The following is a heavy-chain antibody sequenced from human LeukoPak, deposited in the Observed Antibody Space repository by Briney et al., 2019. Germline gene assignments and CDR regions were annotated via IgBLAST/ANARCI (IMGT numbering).Heavy chain of an antibody. CDR2: VDTEDGET. Sequence: ASVKISCKASGYTFTDYYIHWVQQAPGKGLEWMRRVDTEDGETVYAEEFQGRVTITADTSTDTAYMELSSLRSEDMAVYYCATDRIDYGSGRRCYMDVWGKGTSVTVSS. CDR1: GYTFTDYY. D-gene: IGHD3-10*01. J-gene: IGHJ6*03. CDR3: ATDRIDYGSGRRCYMDV. V-gene: IGHV1-69-2*01.